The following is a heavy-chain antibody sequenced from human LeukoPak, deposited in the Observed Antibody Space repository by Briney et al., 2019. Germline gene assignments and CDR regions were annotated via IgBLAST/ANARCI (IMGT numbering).Heavy chain of an antibody. D-gene: IGHD4-23*01. V-gene: IGHV4-4*07. CDR3: AASTAGNSGSIDY. Sequence: SETLSLTCTVSGGSISSYYWSWIRQPAGKGLEWIGRTYISGITNDNPSLKSRVTMSLDTSKNQFSLKLSSVTAADTAVYYCAASTAGNSGSIDYWGQGTLVTVSS. J-gene: IGHJ4*02. CDR1: GGSISSYY. CDR2: TYISGIT.